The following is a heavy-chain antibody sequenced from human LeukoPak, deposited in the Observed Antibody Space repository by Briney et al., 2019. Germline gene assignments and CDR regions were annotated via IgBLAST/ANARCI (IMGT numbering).Heavy chain of an antibody. V-gene: IGHV3-11*06. D-gene: IGHD2-2*03. CDR3: ARGPPVMDIAFDI. Sequence: GGSLRLSCAASGFTFSDYYMSWIRQAPGKGLEWVSYISSSSSYTNYADSVKGRFTISRDNDKNSLYLQINSLRAEDTAVYYCARGPPVMDIAFDIWGQGTMVTVSS. CDR2: ISSSSSYT. J-gene: IGHJ3*02. CDR1: GFTFSDYY.